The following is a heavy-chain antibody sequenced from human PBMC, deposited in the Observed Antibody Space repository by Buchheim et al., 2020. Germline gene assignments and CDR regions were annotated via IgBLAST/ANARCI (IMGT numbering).Heavy chain of an antibody. J-gene: IGHJ4*02. Sequence: EVQLAESGGGLIQPGGSLRLSCSASGLTFGEESMNWVRQAPGKGLEWISRIRSAGGSFSDSVKGRFTFSRDHSNSSLYLLMHSLRIEDTAVYFCVRDLSWSFDCWGQG. CDR1: GLTFGEES. D-gene: IGHD3-3*01. CDR3: VRDLSWSFDC. CDR2: IRSAGG. V-gene: IGHV3-48*04.